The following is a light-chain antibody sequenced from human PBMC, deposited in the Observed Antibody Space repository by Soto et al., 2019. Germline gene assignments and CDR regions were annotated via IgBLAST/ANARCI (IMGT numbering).Light chain of an antibody. Sequence: QSVLTQLPSVSGAPGQRVTISCTGSSSNIGAGYDVHWYHQFPGTAPKLLIYGNSNRPSGVPDRFSGSKSGTSASLAITGLQAEDEADYYCQSYDSSLSGYVFGTGTKVTVL. CDR2: GNS. CDR1: SSNIGAGYD. CDR3: QSYDSSLSGYV. V-gene: IGLV1-40*01. J-gene: IGLJ1*01.